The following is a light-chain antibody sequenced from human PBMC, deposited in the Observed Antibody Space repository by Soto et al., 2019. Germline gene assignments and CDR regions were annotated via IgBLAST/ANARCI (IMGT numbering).Light chain of an antibody. V-gene: IGKV1-5*03. Sequence: DIQMTQSPSTLSASVGDRTTITCRASQSISSWLAWYQQKPGKAPKLLINKASSLASGVPSRFSGSGSGTDFTLTISSLQPDDFATYYCQHFNSYPWTFGQGNKVEIK. J-gene: IGKJ1*01. CDR2: KAS. CDR1: QSISSW. CDR3: QHFNSYPWT.